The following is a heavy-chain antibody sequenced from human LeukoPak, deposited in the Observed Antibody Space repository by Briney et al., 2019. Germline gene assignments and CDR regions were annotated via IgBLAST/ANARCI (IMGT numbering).Heavy chain of an antibody. D-gene: IGHD6-13*01. CDR1: GYTFTNYY. CDR3: ATSSSWYGGEVDY. CDR2: INPSGGST. V-gene: IGHV1-46*01. J-gene: IGHJ4*02. Sequence: ASVKVSCKASGYTFTNYYIHWVRQAPGQGLECMGIINPSGGSTSYAQKFQGRVTMTRDMSTSTVYMELSSLRSEDTAVYYCATSSSWYGGEVDYWGQGTLVTVSS.